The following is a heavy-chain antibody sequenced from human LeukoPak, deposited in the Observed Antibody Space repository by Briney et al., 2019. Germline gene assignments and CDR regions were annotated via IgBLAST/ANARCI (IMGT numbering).Heavy chain of an antibody. CDR1: GGTFSSYA. CDR2: IIPIFGTA. D-gene: IGHD6-19*01. CDR3: ARANKPSSGWYAGDGGPDY. Sequence: GASVKVSCKASGGTFSSYAISWVRQAPGQGLEWMGGIIPIFGTANYAQKFQGRVTITADESTSTAYMELSSLRSEDTAVYYCARANKPSSGWYAGDGGPDYWGQGTLVTVSS. J-gene: IGHJ4*02. V-gene: IGHV1-69*13.